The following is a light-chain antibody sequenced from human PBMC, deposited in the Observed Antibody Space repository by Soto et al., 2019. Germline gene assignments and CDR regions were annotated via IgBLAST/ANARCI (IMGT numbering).Light chain of an antibody. Sequence: QSVLTQPPSASGSPGQSVTISCTGTKNDIGVYDFVSWYQHHPGKAPRLIIYEVVQRPSGVPDRFSGSKSGNTASLTVSGLQAEDEADYYCASWDDSLNGQVFGTWTKVTV. J-gene: IGLJ1*01. CDR2: EVV. CDR3: ASWDDSLNGQV. CDR1: KNDIGVYDF. V-gene: IGLV2-8*01.